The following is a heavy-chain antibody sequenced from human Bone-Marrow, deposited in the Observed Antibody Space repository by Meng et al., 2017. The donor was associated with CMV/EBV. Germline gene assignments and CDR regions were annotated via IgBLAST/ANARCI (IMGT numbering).Heavy chain of an antibody. CDR2: ISAYNGNT. V-gene: IGHV1-18*01. D-gene: IGHD2-2*01. CDR1: GYTFTSYG. CDR3: ARWEALGYCSSTSCQPI. J-gene: IGHJ3*02. Sequence: ASVKVSCKASGYTFTSYGISWVRQAPGQGLEWMGWISAYNGNTNYAQKLQGRVTMTTDTSTSTAYMELRSLRSDDTAVYYCARWEALGYCSSTSCQPIWGQGTMVT.